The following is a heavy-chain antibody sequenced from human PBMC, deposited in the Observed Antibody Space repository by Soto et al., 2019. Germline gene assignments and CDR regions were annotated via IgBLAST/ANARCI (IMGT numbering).Heavy chain of an antibody. Sequence: SETLSLTCTVSGASISSSNFFCGWIRQPPGKGPEWVASFHYTGTTSYNPSLKGRVTVSLDTSKKQFSLKLRSVTAADTAVYFCARLGGYYQAFDQWGQGALVTVS. D-gene: IGHD3-22*01. J-gene: IGHJ4*01. V-gene: IGHV4-39*07. CDR2: FHYTGTT. CDR1: GASISSSNFF. CDR3: ARLGGYYQAFDQ.